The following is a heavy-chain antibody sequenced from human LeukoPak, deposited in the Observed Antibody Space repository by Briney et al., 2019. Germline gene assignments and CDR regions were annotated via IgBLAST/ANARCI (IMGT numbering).Heavy chain of an antibody. CDR3: ARGTYYYGSGSYSSDY. CDR1: GGTFSSYA. Sequence: GASVKVSCKASGGTFSSYAISWVRQAPGQGLEWMGRIIPILGIANYAQKFQGRVTITADKSTSTAYMELSSLRSEDTAVYYCARGTYYYGSGSYSSDYWGQGTLVTVSS. V-gene: IGHV1-69*04. D-gene: IGHD3-10*01. J-gene: IGHJ4*02. CDR2: IIPILGIA.